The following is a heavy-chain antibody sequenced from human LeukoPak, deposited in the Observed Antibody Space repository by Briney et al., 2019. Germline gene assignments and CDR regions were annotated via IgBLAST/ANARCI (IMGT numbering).Heavy chain of an antibody. CDR3: AKDSRETLAGTEDY. CDR1: GFTFSTYA. J-gene: IGHJ4*02. V-gene: IGHV3-23*01. Sequence: PGGSLRLSCAASGFTFSTYAMSWVRQAPGKGLELVSSITGSGYDTYYRDSVKGRFTISRDNSENTLYLQMNSLRPEDTAMYYCAKDSRETLAGTEDYWGRGTLVTVSS. CDR2: ITGSGYDT. D-gene: IGHD6-19*01.